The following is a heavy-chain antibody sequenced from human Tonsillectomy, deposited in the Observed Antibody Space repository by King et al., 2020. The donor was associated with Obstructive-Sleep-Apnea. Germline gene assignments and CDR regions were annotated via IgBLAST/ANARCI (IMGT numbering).Heavy chain of an antibody. J-gene: IGHJ4*02. CDR1: GGSFSSSSYY. Sequence: QLQESGPGLVKPSETLSLTCTVSGGSFSSSSYYWGWIRQPPGKGLEWIGRIYYSGSTYYNPSLKSRVTISVDTSKNQFSLKLSSVTAADTAVYYCAGAAHDFWSGYYPDYWGQGTLVTVSS. CDR3: AGAAHDFWSGYYPDY. D-gene: IGHD3-3*01. CDR2: IYYSGST. V-gene: IGHV4-39*07.